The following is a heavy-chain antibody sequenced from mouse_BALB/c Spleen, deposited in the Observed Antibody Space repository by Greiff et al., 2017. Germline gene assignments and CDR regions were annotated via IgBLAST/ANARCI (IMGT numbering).Heavy chain of an antibody. CDR3: NAPVVANAMDY. V-gene: IGHV14-4*02. CDR1: GFNIKDYY. CDR2: IDPENGDT. Sequence: VQLKQSGAELVRSGASVKLSCTASGFNIKDYYMHWVKQRPEQGLEWIGWIDPENGDTEYAPKFQGKATMTADTSSNTAYLQLSSLTSEDTAVYYCNAPVVANAMDYWGQGTSVTVSS. D-gene: IGHD1-1*01. J-gene: IGHJ4*01.